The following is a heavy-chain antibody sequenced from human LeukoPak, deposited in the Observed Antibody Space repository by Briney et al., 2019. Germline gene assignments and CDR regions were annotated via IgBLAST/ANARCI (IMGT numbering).Heavy chain of an antibody. CDR1: GFTFGTYW. D-gene: IGHD4-17*01. CDR3: AKIERINTVLGWAPKFDY. Sequence: GGSLRLSCAASGFTFGTYWMTWVRQAPGKGLEWVANIKQDGSDKYYVDSVKGRFTISRDNAKNTLFLQMNSLRAEDTAVYYCAKIERINTVLGWAPKFDYWGQGTLVAVSS. V-gene: IGHV3-7*02. J-gene: IGHJ4*02. CDR2: IKQDGSDK.